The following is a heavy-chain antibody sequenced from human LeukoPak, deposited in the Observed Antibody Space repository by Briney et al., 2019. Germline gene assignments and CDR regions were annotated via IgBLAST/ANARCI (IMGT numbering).Heavy chain of an antibody. CDR3: ARGGARIVVVPAATRGVGWFDP. CDR2: INPNSGGT. CDR1: GYTFTGYY. Sequence: ASVTVSCKASGYTFTGYYMHWVRQAPGQGLERMGWINPNSGGTNYEQKFQGRVTMTRDTSISTAYMELSRLRSDDTAVYYCARGGARIVVVPAATRGVGWFDPWGQGTLVTVSS. V-gene: IGHV1-2*02. J-gene: IGHJ5*02. D-gene: IGHD2-2*01.